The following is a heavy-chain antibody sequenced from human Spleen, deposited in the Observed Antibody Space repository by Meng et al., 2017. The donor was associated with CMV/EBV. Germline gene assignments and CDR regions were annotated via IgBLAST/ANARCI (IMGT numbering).Heavy chain of an antibody. CDR2: TYYRSKWYN. CDR3: ARESGNWNALDY. V-gene: IGHV6-1*01. Sequence: LRLSCAISGDSVSSNSAAWTWIRQSPSRGLEWLGRTYYRSKWYNDYAVSVKSRIPINPDTSKNQFSLQLNSVTPEDTAVYYCARESGNWNALDYWGQGTLVTVSS. J-gene: IGHJ4*02. D-gene: IGHD1-1*01. CDR1: GDSVSSNSAA.